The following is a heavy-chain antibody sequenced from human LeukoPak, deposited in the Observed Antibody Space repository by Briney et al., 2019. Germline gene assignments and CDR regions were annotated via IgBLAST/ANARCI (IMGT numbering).Heavy chain of an antibody. CDR1: GFTFSNYG. CDR2: VSHDGSTT. J-gene: IGHJ1*01. CDR3: AKEPTSYSSGWYFQH. D-gene: IGHD6-25*01. Sequence: PGGSLRLFCAASGFTFSNYGMQWVRQAPGKGLEWVAVVSHDGSTTFYADSVKGRFTISRDNSKNTLDLQMYSLRAEDTAVYYCAKEPTSYSSGWYFQHWGQGTLVTVSS. V-gene: IGHV3-30*18.